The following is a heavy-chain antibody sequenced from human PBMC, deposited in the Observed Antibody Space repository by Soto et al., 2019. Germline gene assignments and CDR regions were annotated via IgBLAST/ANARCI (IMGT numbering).Heavy chain of an antibody. D-gene: IGHD6-13*01. CDR3: ARTRGYSSSWYHPSDWFDP. J-gene: IGHJ5*02. CDR2: INHSGST. CDR1: GGSFSGYY. Sequence: SETLSLTCAVYGGSFSGYYWSWIRQPPGKGLEWIGEINHSGSTNYNPSLKSRVTISVDTSKNQFSLKLSSVTAADTAVYYCARTRGYSSSWYHPSDWFDPWGQGTLVTVSS. V-gene: IGHV4-34*01.